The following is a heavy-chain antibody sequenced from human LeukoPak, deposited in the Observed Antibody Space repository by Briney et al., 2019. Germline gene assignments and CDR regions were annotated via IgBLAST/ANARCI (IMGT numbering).Heavy chain of an antibody. CDR2: MNPNSGNT. J-gene: IGHJ6*03. CDR3: ARGITMVRGVRDYYMDV. D-gene: IGHD3-10*01. V-gene: IGHV1-8*01. Sequence: ASVKVSCKASGYTFTSYDINWVRQATGQGLERMGWMNPNSGNTGYAQKFQGRVTMTRNTSISTAYMELSSLRSEDTAVYYCARGITMVRGVRDYYMDVWGKGTTVTVSS. CDR1: GYTFTSYD.